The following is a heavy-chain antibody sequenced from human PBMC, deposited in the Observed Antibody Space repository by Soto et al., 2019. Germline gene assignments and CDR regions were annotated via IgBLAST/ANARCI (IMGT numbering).Heavy chain of an antibody. Sequence: EVQLVESGGGLVQPGRSLRLSCAASGFTFDDYAMHWVRQAPGKGLEWVSGISWNSGSIGYADSVKGRFTISRDNAKNSLYLQMNSLRAEDTALYYCAKSGSEVVLTINDAFDIWGQGTMVTVYS. CDR2: ISWNSGSI. J-gene: IGHJ3*02. V-gene: IGHV3-9*01. D-gene: IGHD3-10*01. CDR1: GFTFDDYA. CDR3: AKSGSEVVLTINDAFDI.